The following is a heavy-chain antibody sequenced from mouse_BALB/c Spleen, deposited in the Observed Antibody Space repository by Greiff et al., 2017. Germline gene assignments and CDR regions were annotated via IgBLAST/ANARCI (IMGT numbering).Heavy chain of an antibody. CDR2: ISNGGGST. Sequence: EVQGVESGGGLVQPGGSLKLSCAASGFTFSSYTMSWVRQTPEKRLEWVAYISNGGGSTYYPDTVKGRFTISRDNAKNTLYLQMSSLKSEDTAMYYCARNRAITSAMDYWGQGTSVTVSS. J-gene: IGHJ4*01. CDR3: ARNRAITSAMDY. CDR1: GFTFSSYT. D-gene: IGHD2-4*01. V-gene: IGHV5-12-2*01.